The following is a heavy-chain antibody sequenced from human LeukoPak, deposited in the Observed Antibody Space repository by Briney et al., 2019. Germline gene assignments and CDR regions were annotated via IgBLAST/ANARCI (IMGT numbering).Heavy chain of an antibody. CDR3: ARDSGGIFGVIRAPDY. Sequence: SVKVSCKASGGTFSSYAISWVRQAPGQGLEWMGGVIPIFGTANYVQKFQGRVTITADESTSTAYMELSSLRSEDTTVYYCARDSGGIFGVIRAPDYWGQGTLVTVSS. V-gene: IGHV1-69*13. J-gene: IGHJ4*02. D-gene: IGHD3-3*01. CDR2: VIPIFGTA. CDR1: GGTFSSYA.